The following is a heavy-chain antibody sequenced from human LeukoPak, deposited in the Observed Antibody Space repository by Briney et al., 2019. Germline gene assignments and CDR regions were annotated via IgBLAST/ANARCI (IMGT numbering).Heavy chain of an antibody. Sequence: GGSLRLSCAASGFTFTRYTMHWVRQAPGKGLEWVAVVLYDGSNKYYADSVKGRFTLSRDNSKNTLHLQMNTLRADDTAVYYCVRDNYGGILDFWGQGTLVTVSS. D-gene: IGHD2-21*01. J-gene: IGHJ4*02. CDR3: VRDNYGGILDF. V-gene: IGHV3-30*04. CDR2: VLYDGSNK. CDR1: GFTFTRYT.